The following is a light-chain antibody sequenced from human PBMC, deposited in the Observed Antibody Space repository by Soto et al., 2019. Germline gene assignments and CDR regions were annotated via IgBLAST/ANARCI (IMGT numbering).Light chain of an antibody. J-gene: IGKJ1*01. CDR3: QQYGGSPRT. CDR2: GAS. V-gene: IGKV3-20*01. Sequence: EIVLTQSPGTLSLSPGERATLSCRASQSVSSSYLAWYQQKPGQAPRLLIYGASSRATGIPDRFRGSGSGTDFTLTISRLEPEDLAVYYCQQYGGSPRTFGQGTKVEIK. CDR1: QSVSSSY.